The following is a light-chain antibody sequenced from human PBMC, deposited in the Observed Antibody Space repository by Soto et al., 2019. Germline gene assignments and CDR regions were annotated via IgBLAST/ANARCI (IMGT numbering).Light chain of an antibody. J-gene: IGLJ1*01. Sequence: QSVLTQAPSGSGAPGQRVTISCTGSSSNIGAGYDVHWYQQLPGTAPKLLIYGNSNRPSGVPDRFSGSKSGTSASLAITGLQAEDEADYYCQSYDSSLSGYVFGTGTKVTVL. CDR3: QSYDSSLSGYV. CDR2: GNS. V-gene: IGLV1-40*01. CDR1: SSNIGAGYD.